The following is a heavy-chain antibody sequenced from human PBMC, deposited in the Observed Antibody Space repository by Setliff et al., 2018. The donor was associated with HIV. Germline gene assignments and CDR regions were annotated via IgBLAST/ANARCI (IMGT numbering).Heavy chain of an antibody. D-gene: IGHD2-8*01. Sequence: LRLSCAASGFTFSTYWMSWVRQAPGKGLEWVGFIKSKSYGETTEYAASLKGRFVISRDDSISIAYLQMNSLKNEDTAVYYCARVEMVYVFPYYYYYYMDVWGKGTTVTVSS. V-gene: IGHV3-49*04. J-gene: IGHJ6*03. CDR3: ARVEMVYVFPYYYYYYMDV. CDR1: GFTFSTYW. CDR2: IKSKSYGETT.